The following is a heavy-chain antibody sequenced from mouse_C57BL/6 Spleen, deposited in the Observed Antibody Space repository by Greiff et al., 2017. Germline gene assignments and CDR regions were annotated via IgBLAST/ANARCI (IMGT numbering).Heavy chain of an antibody. Sequence: EVKLMESGEGLVKPGGSLKLSCAASGFTFSSYAMSWVRQTPEKRLEWVAYISSGGDYMYYADTVKGRFTITRDNTRNTRYLQMSSLKSEDTAMYYCTRDSNWYFDVWGTGTTVTVSS. CDR1: GFTFSSYA. CDR3: TRDSNWYFDV. CDR2: ISSGGDYM. D-gene: IGHD2-5*01. V-gene: IGHV5-9-1*02. J-gene: IGHJ1*03.